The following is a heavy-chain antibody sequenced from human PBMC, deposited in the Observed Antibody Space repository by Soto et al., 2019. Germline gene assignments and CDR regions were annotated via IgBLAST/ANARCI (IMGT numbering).Heavy chain of an antibody. D-gene: IGHD6-13*01. J-gene: IGHJ5*02. Sequence: GGSVKVSCKASGYTFTGYYMHWVRQAPGQGLEWMGWINPNSGGTNYAQKFQGRVTMTRDTSISTAYMELSRLRSDDTAVYYCARDLIAAAGNGFDPWGQGTLVTVSS. CDR1: GYTFTGYY. CDR2: INPNSGGT. V-gene: IGHV1-2*02. CDR3: ARDLIAAAGNGFDP.